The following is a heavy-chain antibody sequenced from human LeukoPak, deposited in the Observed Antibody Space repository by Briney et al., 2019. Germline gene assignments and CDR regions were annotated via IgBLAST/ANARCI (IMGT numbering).Heavy chain of an antibody. CDR2: NYSNDDK. J-gene: IGHJ4*02. D-gene: IGHD2-15*01. V-gene: IGHV2-5*01. Sequence: SGPTLVNPTQTLTLTCSFSGVSLTTSGVGVCWIRQPSGKALEWLPLNYSNDDKRYSPFLKRRLTITKDPSKNQVVPTMTNLDPVDPAPYYCAHRLRIERYFDYWGQGTLVTVSS. CDR1: GVSLTTSGVG. CDR3: AHRLRIERYFDY.